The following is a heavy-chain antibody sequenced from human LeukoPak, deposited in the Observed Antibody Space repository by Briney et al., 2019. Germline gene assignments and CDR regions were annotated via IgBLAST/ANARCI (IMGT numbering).Heavy chain of an antibody. CDR3: ARSYYYASGSSLGYMDV. Sequence: SGPTLVKPTQTLTLTCTFSGFSLTTSGVGVGWIRQPPGKALEWLALIYWDYDKRYSPSLKSRLTITKDTSKNQVVLTMTNMDPVDTATYYCARSYYYASGSSLGYMDVWGKGTTVTVSS. CDR2: IYWDYDK. D-gene: IGHD3-10*01. V-gene: IGHV2-5*02. J-gene: IGHJ6*03. CDR1: GFSLTTSGVG.